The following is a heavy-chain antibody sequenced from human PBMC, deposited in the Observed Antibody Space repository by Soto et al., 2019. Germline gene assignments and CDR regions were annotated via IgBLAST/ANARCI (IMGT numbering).Heavy chain of an antibody. CDR1: GGSISSYY. V-gene: IGHV4-59*01. CDR2: IYYSGST. D-gene: IGHD3-3*01. Sequence: PSETLSLTCTVSGGSISSYYWSWSLQPPGKGLEWIGYIYYSGSTNYNPSLKSRVTISVDTSKNQFSLKLSSVTAADTAVYYCARDTRSIFLMGYYYYGMDVWGQGTTVTVSS. CDR3: ARDTRSIFLMGYYYYGMDV. J-gene: IGHJ6*02.